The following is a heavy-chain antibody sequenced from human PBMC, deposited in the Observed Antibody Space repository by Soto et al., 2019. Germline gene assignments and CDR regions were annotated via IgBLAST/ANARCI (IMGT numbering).Heavy chain of an antibody. CDR1: GYRFTSYY. V-gene: IGHV1-46*01. Sequence: GASVKVSCKASGYRFTSYYMHCVRQAPGQGLEWMGIINPSGGSTSYAQKFQGRVTMTRDTSTSTVYMELSSLRSEDTAVYYCARDLKPLIDYDFWSGYSHLEKYYYYGMDVWGQGTTVTVSS. D-gene: IGHD3-3*01. CDR3: ARDLKPLIDYDFWSGYSHLEKYYYYGMDV. CDR2: INPSGGST. J-gene: IGHJ6*02.